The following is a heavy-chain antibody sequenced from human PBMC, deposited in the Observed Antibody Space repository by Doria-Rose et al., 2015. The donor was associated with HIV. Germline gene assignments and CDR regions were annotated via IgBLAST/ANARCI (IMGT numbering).Heavy chain of an antibody. CDR1: GGSFSGYY. V-gene: IGHV4-34*01. CDR3: ARGRVDYSSSLFWYFDL. Sequence: VQLQQWGAGLLKPSETLSLTRAVYGGSFSGYYWCWIRQPPGKGLEWIGEINHSGSTNYNPSLESRVTISVDTSKNQFSLKLTSVTAADTAVYYCARGRVDYSSSLFWYFDLWGRGTLVTVSS. D-gene: IGHD6-13*01. J-gene: IGHJ2*01. CDR2: INHSGST.